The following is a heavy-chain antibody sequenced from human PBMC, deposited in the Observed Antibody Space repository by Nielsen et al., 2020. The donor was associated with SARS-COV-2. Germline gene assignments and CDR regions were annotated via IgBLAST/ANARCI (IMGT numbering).Heavy chain of an antibody. Sequence: GGSLRLSCAASGFTVSSNYMSWVRQALGKGLEWVSVIYSGGSTYYADSVKGRFTISRHNSKNTLYLQMNSLRAEDTAVYYCARAGDYGDPSYWYFDLWGRGTLVTVSS. CDR1: GFTVSSNY. V-gene: IGHV3-53*04. CDR2: IYSGGST. J-gene: IGHJ2*01. CDR3: ARAGDYGDPSYWYFDL. D-gene: IGHD4-17*01.